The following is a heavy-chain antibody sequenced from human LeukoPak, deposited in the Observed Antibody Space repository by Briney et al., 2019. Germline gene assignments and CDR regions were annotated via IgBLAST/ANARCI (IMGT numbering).Heavy chain of an antibody. D-gene: IGHD3-10*01. CDR2: ISSSSSTI. J-gene: IGHJ4*02. CDR3: ARGGLVRGVHFDY. Sequence: GGSLRLSCAASGFTFSSYEMNWVRQAPGKGLEWVSFISSSSSTIYYVDSVKGRFTISRDNAKNSLYLQMNSLRAEDTAVYYCARGGLVRGVHFDYWGQGTLVTVSS. V-gene: IGHV3-48*03. CDR1: GFTFSSYE.